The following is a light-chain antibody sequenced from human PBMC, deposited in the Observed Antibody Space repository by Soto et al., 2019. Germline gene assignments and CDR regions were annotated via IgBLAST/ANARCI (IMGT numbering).Light chain of an antibody. J-gene: IGKJ3*01. CDR3: QQHNAWSLT. CDR2: GGF. Sequence: IVLTQSPGTLSVSPGVRVILSCRASQTLRNKLAWYQQKPGQATRLLIYGGFTRATGIPARFSGSGSGTEFALTVNSLQSEGFSIYYCQQHNAWSLTFGPGTKLDLK. CDR1: QTLRNK. V-gene: IGKV3-15*01.